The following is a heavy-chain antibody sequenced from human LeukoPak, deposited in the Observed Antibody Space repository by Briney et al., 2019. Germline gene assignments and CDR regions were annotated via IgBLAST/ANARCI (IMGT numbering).Heavy chain of an antibody. CDR1: GYRLHNYW. D-gene: IGHD3/OR15-3a*01. Sequence: GESPEISFQRSGYRLHNYWIGWVPQIPGKGLEWIGTIYAADSDARYNPSFEGQVTISADTSIGTASLQWSSVKASDTAIYYCARRDWPDHRFDVFDVWGPGTMVIVSS. V-gene: IGHV5-51*01. CDR3: ARRDWPDHRFDVFDV. J-gene: IGHJ3*01. CDR2: IYAADSDA.